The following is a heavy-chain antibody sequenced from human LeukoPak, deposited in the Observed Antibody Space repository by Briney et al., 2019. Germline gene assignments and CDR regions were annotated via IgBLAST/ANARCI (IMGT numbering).Heavy chain of an antibody. D-gene: IGHD4-17*01. CDR2: NYYSGST. V-gene: IGHV4-39*01. CDR1: GGSISSSSYY. CDR3: ASPGFNYGDYPEWFDP. J-gene: IGHJ5*02. Sequence: SETLSLTCTVSGGSISSSSYYWGWIRQPPGKGLEWVGSNYYSGSTYYNPSLKSRVTISVDTSKNQFSPKLSSVTAADTAVYYCASPGFNYGDYPEWFDPWGQGTLVTVSS.